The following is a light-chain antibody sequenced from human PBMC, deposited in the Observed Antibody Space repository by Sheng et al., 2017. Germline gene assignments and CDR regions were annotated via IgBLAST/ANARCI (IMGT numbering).Light chain of an antibody. CDR2: QDN. CDR1: RLGDKY. CDR3: QAWDNNAVI. V-gene: IGLV3-1*01. J-gene: IGLJ2*01. Sequence: SYELTQPPSVSVSPGQTASITCSGDRLGDKYACWYQQKPGQSPVLVIYQDNNRPSGIPERFSGSSSGKTATLTISGTQAMDEADYYCQAWDNNAVIFGGGTKLTVL.